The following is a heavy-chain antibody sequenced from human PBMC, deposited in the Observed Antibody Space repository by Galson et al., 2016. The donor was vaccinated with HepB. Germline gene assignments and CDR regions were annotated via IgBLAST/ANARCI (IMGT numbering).Heavy chain of an antibody. CDR1: GDSIVNSGYY. V-gene: IGHV4-39*01. CDR2: SYYSGST. J-gene: IGHJ4*02. D-gene: IGHD3-9*01. Sequence: ETLSLTCIVSGDSIVNSGYYWGWIRQTPGKGLEWTGSSYYSGSTYYNASLRSRITISVDTSKNQFSLKLSSVTAADTALYFCARHSRHFDVVTGPSPGYFDFWGQGTLVTASS. CDR3: ARHSRHFDVVTGPSPGYFDF.